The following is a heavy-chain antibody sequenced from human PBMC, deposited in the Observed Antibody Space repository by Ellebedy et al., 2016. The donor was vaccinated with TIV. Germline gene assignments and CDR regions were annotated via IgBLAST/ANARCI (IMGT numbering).Heavy chain of an antibody. Sequence: AGSLRLSXAVYGGSFSGYYWSWIRQHPGKGLEWIGEINHSGSTNYNPSLKSRVTISVDTSKNQFSLKLSSVTAADTAVYYCARGRSRRFLEWLSRVDFDYWGQGTLFTVSS. CDR2: INHSGST. CDR1: GGSFSGYY. D-gene: IGHD3-3*01. CDR3: ARGRSRRFLEWLSRVDFDY. V-gene: IGHV4-34*01. J-gene: IGHJ4*02.